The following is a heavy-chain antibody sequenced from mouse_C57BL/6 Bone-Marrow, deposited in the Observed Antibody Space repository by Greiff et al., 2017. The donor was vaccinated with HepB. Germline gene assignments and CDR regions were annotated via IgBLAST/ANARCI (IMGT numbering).Heavy chain of an antibody. CDR1: GYTFTSYW. J-gene: IGHJ4*01. V-gene: IGHV1-64*01. D-gene: IGHD2-3*01. Sequence: QVQLKQPGAELVKPGASVKLSCKASGYTFTSYWMHWVKQRPGQGLEWIGMIHPNSGSTNYNEKFKSKATLTVDKSSSTAYMQRSSLTSEDSAVYYCAKIWLLPLYAMDYWGQGTAVTVSS. CDR2: IHPNSGST. CDR3: AKIWLLPLYAMDY.